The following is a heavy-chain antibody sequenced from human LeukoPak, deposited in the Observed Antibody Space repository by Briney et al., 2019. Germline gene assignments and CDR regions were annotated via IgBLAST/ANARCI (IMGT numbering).Heavy chain of an antibody. CDR3: AKSKPGNILDY. D-gene: IGHD2/OR15-2a*01. CDR1: GFTFSDGH. CDR2: IRSTTTT. V-gene: IGHV3-72*01. Sequence: PGGSLRLSCTASGFTFSDGHMDWVRQAPGKGLEWIGRIRSTTTTEYAASVKGRFTISRDDSKNSVYMQMNSLKTEDTAVYFCAKSKPGNILDYWGQGTLLTVSS. J-gene: IGHJ4*02.